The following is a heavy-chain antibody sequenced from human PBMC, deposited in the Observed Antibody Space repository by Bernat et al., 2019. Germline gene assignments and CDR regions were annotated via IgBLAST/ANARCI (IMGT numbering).Heavy chain of an antibody. CDR2: ISSSSSYI. CDR3: AREWGEIVVVPAAIPKGGYYYYMDV. V-gene: IGHV3-21*05. CDR1: GFTFSSYS. Sequence: EVQLVESGGGLVKPGGSLRLSCAASGFTFSSYSMNWVRQAPGKGLEWVSYISSSSSYIYYADSVKGRFTISRDNAKNSLYLQMNSLRAEDTAVYYCAREWGEIVVVPAAIPKGGYYYYMDVWGKGTTVTVSS. J-gene: IGHJ6*03. D-gene: IGHD2-2*01.